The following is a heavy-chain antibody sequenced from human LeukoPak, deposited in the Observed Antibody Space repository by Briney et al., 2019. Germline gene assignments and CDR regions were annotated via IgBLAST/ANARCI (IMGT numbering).Heavy chain of an antibody. CDR3: ARDNFGGGYDF. Sequence: GGSLRLSCAACGFTFSDCYMRCIRQAPGKGLEWVSYINSSSSYTNYADSVKGRFTISRDNAKNTLYLQMNSLRAEDTGVYYEARDNFGGGYDFWGQGTLVTVSS. J-gene: IGHJ4*02. D-gene: IGHD5-12*01. CDR2: INSSSSYT. V-gene: IGHV3-11*05. CDR1: GFTFSDCY.